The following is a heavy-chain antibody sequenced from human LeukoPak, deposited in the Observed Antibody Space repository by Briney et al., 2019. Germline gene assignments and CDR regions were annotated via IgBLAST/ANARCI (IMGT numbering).Heavy chain of an antibody. CDR2: IIPIFGTA. CDR1: GYTFTSYG. D-gene: IGHD3-3*01. CDR3: ATDLYYDFWSGYQYYYYYMDV. J-gene: IGHJ6*03. Sequence: ASVKVSCKASGYTFTSYGISWVRQAPGQGLKWMGGIIPIFGTANYAQKFQGRVTITTDESTGTAYMELSSLRSEDTAVYYCATDLYYDFWSGYQYYYYYMDVWGKGTTVTVSS. V-gene: IGHV1-69*05.